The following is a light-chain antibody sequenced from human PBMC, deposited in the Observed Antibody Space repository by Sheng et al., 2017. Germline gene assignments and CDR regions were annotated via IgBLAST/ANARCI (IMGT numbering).Light chain of an antibody. V-gene: IGLV2-8*01. Sequence: QSALTQPASVSGSPGQSITISCTGTSGDVGDYNYVSWYQHHPGKAPKLMIYEVSKRPSGVPDRFSGSKSGNTASLTVSGLQTEDEADYYCSSYAGTNTVFGGGTKLTVL. CDR1: SGDVGDYNY. CDR3: SSYAGTNTV. CDR2: EVS. J-gene: IGLJ2*01.